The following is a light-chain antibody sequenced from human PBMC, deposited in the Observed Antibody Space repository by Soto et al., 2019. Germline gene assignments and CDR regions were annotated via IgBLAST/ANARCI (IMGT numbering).Light chain of an antibody. CDR2: GNS. Sequence: QSVLTQPPSVSGAPGQRVTISCTGSSSNIGAGYDVHWYQQLPGTAPKLLIYGNSNRPSGVPDRFSGSKSGTSAPLAITGLQAEDEADYCCPSYATRLRGSAFGPGTKVTVL. V-gene: IGLV1-40*01. J-gene: IGLJ1*01. CDR3: PSYATRLRGSA. CDR1: SSNIGAGYD.